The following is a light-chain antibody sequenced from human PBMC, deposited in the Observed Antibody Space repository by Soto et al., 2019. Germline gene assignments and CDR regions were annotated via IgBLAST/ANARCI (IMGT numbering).Light chain of an antibody. CDR3: QHYNEWPLT. CDR1: QTVSNN. Sequence: ERVMTQFPATLSVSPGAKATLSCRASQTVSNNLAWYQQKPGQAPRLLIYFASTRATGVPARFSGSGSGTEFTPTISNLQSEDSAVYYCQHYNEWPLTFGGGTKLETK. V-gene: IGKV3-15*01. J-gene: IGKJ4*01. CDR2: FAS.